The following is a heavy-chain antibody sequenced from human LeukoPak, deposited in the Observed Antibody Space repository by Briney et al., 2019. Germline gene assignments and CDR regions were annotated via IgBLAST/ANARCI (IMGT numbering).Heavy chain of an antibody. D-gene: IGHD3-10*01. CDR3: ARGSGGFGELYNP. CDR1: GGSISSGGYS. Sequence: SQTLSLTCAVSGGSISSGGYSWSWIRQPPGKGLEWIGYIYHSGSTYYNPSPKSRVTISVDRSKNQFSLKLSSVTAADTAVYYCARGSGGFGELYNPWGQGTLVTVSS. J-gene: IGHJ5*02. CDR2: IYHSGST. V-gene: IGHV4-30-2*01.